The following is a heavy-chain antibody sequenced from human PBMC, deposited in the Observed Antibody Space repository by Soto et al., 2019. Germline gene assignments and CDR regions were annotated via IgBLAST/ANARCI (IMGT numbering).Heavy chain of an antibody. J-gene: IGHJ6*02. D-gene: IGHD2-2*01. V-gene: IGHV3-30-3*01. CDR1: GFTFSSCA. Sequence: GESLKISCAASGFTFSSCAMHWVRQAPGKGLEWVAVISYDGSNKYYADSVKGRFTISRDNSKNTLYLQMNSLRAEDTAVYYCARDIIQVGVVVPAAMAPYYYYGMDVWGQGTTVTVSS. CDR3: ARDIIQVGVVVPAAMAPYYYYGMDV. CDR2: ISYDGSNK.